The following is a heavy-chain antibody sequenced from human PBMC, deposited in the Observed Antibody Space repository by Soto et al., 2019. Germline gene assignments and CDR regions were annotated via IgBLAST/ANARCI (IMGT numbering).Heavy chain of an antibody. CDR3: ANPYCIFNSCCDNWFDP. J-gene: IGHJ5*02. CDR2: ISYDGANK. D-gene: IGHD3-3*01. Sequence: QVQLVESGGGVVQPGRTLRLSCAASGFTFSSYGIHWVRQAPGKGLEWVALISYDGANKYYADSVKGRFTISRDNSKNTLYLQMNSLRPEDTAVYYCANPYCIFNSCCDNWFDPWGQGTLVTVSS. CDR1: GFTFSSYG. V-gene: IGHV3-30*18.